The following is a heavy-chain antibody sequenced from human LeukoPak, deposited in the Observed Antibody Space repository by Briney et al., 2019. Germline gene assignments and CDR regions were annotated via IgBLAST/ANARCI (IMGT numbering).Heavy chain of an antibody. CDR1: GFTFSDHY. V-gene: IGHV3-11*01. D-gene: IGHD7-27*01. CDR3: GRGHWGLDY. CDR2: ITPSGDSV. J-gene: IGHJ4*02. Sequence: PGGSLRLSCAASGFTFSDHYMTWIRQAPGKGPEWVSYITPSGDSVSYADSVKGRFTIPRDNAKNSLYLQMNSLRAEDTAVYYCGRGHWGLDYWGQGTLVTVSS.